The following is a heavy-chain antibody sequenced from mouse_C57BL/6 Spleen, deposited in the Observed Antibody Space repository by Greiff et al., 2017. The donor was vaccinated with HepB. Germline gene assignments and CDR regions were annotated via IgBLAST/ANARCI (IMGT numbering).Heavy chain of an antibody. D-gene: IGHD2-5*01. J-gene: IGHJ2*01. CDR1: GFTFSSYT. CDR2: ISGGGGNT. CDR3: ARHDYSNYIDY. V-gene: IGHV5-9*01. Sequence: EVMLVESGGGLVKPGGSLKLSCAASGFTFSSYTMSWVRQTPEKRLEWVATISGGGGNTYYPDSVKGRFTISRDNAKNTLYLQMSSLRSEDTALYYCARHDYSNYIDYWGQGTTLTVSS.